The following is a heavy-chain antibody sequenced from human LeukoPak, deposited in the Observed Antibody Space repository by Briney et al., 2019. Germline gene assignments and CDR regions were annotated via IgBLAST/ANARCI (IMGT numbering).Heavy chain of an antibody. CDR3: ARHPPYYYDSSGPGRFDP. V-gene: IGHV4-31*03. D-gene: IGHD3-22*01. CDR2: IYYSGST. CDR1: GGSISSGGYY. Sequence: SETLSLTCTVSGGSISSGGYYWSWIRQHPGKGLEWIGYIYYSGSTYYNPSLKSRVTISVDTSKNQFSLKLSSVTAADTAVYYCARHPPYYYDSSGPGRFDPWGQGTLVTVSS. J-gene: IGHJ5*02.